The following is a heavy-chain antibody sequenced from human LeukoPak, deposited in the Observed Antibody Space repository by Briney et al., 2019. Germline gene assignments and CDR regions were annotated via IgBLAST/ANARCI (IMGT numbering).Heavy chain of an antibody. V-gene: IGHV3-23*01. J-gene: IGHJ4*02. CDR1: GFTFSSYA. CDR2: ISGSGGST. CDR3: AKDVRVPNWYNWNDGTFDY. Sequence: GGSLRLSCAASGFTFSSYAMSWVRQAPGKGLEWVSAISGSGGSTYYTDSVKGRFTISRDNSKNTLYLQMNSLRAEDTAVYYCAKDVRVPNWYNWNDGTFDYWGQGTLVTVSS. D-gene: IGHD1-20*01.